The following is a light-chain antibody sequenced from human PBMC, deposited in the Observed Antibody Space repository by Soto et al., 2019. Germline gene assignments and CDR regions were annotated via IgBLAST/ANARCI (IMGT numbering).Light chain of an antibody. CDR2: EVS. V-gene: IGLV2-14*01. CDR3: SSYTSSSTLV. J-gene: IGLJ2*01. CDR1: SSDVGGYNY. Sequence: QSALTQPASVSGSPGQSITISCTGTSSDVGGYNYVSWYQQHPGKAPKLRIYEVSNRPSGVSNRFSGSKSGNTASLTISGFQAEDEADDYCSSYTSSSTLVFGGGTKLTVL.